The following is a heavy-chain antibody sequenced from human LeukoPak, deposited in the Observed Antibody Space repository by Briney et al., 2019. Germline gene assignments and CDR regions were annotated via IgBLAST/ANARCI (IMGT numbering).Heavy chain of an antibody. V-gene: IGHV3-23*01. J-gene: IGHJ4*02. CDR2: IRNNGENT. CDR1: GLIFSSYA. D-gene: IGHD3-10*01. CDR3: AKVGRADDYYFDY. Sequence: GRSLRLSCAASGLIFSSYAMSWVRQAPGKGLEWVSGIRNNGENTYYADSVKGRFTISRDNSKNTLYLQMNSLGAEDTAVYYCAKVGRADDYYFDYWGLGTLVTVSS.